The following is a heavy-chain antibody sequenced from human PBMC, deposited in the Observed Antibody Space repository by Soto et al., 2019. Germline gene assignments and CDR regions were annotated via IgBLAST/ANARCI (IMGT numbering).Heavy chain of an antibody. CDR3: ARDWRDVWGSYRYDYYYYGMDV. J-gene: IGHJ6*02. CDR2: IIPIFGTA. D-gene: IGHD3-16*02. V-gene: IGHV1-69*13. Sequence: VKVSCKASGGTFSSYAISWVRQAPGQGLEWMGGIIPIFGTANYAQKFQGRVTITADESTSTAYMELSSLRSEDTAVYYCARDWRDVWGSYRYDYYYYGMDVWGQGTTVTVSS. CDR1: GGTFSSYA.